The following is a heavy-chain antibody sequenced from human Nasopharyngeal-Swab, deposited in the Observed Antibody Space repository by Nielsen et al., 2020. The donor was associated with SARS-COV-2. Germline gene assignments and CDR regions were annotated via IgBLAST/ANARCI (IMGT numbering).Heavy chain of an antibody. CDR2: IYYSGST. V-gene: IGHV4-59*01. D-gene: IGHD3-10*01. Sequence: IRQPPGKGLEWIGYIYYSGSTNYNPSLKSRVTISVDTSKNQFSLKLSPVTAADTAVYYCARDRGIFQYYYYGMDVWGQGTTVTVSS. CDR3: ARDRGIFQYYYYGMDV. J-gene: IGHJ6*02.